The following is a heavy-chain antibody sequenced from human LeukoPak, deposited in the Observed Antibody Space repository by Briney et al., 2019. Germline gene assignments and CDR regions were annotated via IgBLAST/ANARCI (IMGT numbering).Heavy chain of an antibody. D-gene: IGHD6-19*01. CDR1: VDYISSSEDY. J-gene: IGHJ5*02. V-gene: IGHV4-61*02. Sequence: PSETLSLTCTVSVDYISSSEDYSSWIRQPAGKGLEWIGRIYTSGSTNYNPSLKSRLTISVDTSKNQISLKLSSVTAAETAVSDCARGCSTGWYGGTSNNWFVPCGQGSLVTVSS. CDR3: ARGCSTGWYGGTSNNWFVP. CDR2: IYTSGST.